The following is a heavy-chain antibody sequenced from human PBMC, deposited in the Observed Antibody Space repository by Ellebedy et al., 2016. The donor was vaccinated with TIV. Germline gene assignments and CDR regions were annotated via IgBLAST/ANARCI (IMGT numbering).Heavy chain of an antibody. CDR2: INQDGSEK. CDR3: ATDGSYGDYLSPAHAFEI. J-gene: IGHJ3*02. Sequence: GGSLRLSCTASGFSFRSYWMSWVRQAPGKGLEWVANINQDGSEKHYVDSVKGRFTISRDNAKNSLYLEVNSLRAEDTAVYYCATDGSYGDYLSPAHAFEIWGQGTMVAVSS. V-gene: IGHV3-7*01. D-gene: IGHD4-17*01. CDR1: GFSFRSYW.